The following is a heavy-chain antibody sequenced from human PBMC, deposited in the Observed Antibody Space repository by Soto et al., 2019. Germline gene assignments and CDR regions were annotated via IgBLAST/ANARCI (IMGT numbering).Heavy chain of an antibody. J-gene: IGHJ4*02. CDR3: ARVSNEYGGNGAFDY. CDR1: GGSISSYR. Sequence: SETLSLTCTVSGGSISSYRWSWIRQPAGKGLEWIGRLNTYGNTHYNPSLKSRVTVSVDTSRNQFSLQLTSVTAADTALYYCARVSNEYGGNGAFDYWGLGTLVTVSS. CDR2: LNTYGNT. V-gene: IGHV4-4*07. D-gene: IGHD4-17*01.